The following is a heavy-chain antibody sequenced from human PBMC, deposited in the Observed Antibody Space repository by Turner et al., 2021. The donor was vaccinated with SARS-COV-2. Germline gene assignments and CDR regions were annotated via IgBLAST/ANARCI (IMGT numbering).Heavy chain of an antibody. J-gene: IGHJ4*02. D-gene: IGHD3-22*01. CDR1: GFTFSSSG. CDR2: ISYDGSDK. Sequence: QVQLVESGGGVVQPGRSRRLSCAASGFTFSSSGMHWVRQAPGKGLEWVAVISYDGSDKYYADSVKGRFTISRDNSKNTLYLQMNSLRAEDTAVYYCARDGSGYYDSSGLLDYWGQGTLVTVSS. CDR3: ARDGSGYYDSSGLLDY. V-gene: IGHV3-30*03.